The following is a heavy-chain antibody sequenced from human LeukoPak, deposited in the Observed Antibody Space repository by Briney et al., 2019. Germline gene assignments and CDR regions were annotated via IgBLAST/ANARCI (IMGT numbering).Heavy chain of an antibody. CDR2: INHSGST. CDR3: ARGLLITFGGEYYYYYGMDV. CDR1: GRSFSGYY. J-gene: IGHJ6*04. Sequence: SETLSLTCAVYGRSFSGYYWSWIRQPPGKGLEWIGEINHSGSTNYNPSLKSRVTISVDTSKNQFSLKLSSVTAADTAVYYCARGLLITFGGEYYYYYGMDVWGKGTTVTVSS. D-gene: IGHD3-16*01. V-gene: IGHV4-34*01.